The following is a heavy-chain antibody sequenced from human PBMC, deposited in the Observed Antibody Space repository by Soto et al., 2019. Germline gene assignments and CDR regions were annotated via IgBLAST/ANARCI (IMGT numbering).Heavy chain of an antibody. CDR1: GGSISSSSYY. Sequence: SETLSLTCTVSGGSISSSSYYWGWIRQPPGKGLEWIGSIYYSGSTYYNPSLKSRVTISVDTSKNQFSRNLSSVTAADTAVYYCASFPYYYDSSGYYWGQGTLVTVSS. J-gene: IGHJ4*02. D-gene: IGHD3-22*01. CDR2: IYYSGST. V-gene: IGHV4-39*01. CDR3: ASFPYYYDSSGYY.